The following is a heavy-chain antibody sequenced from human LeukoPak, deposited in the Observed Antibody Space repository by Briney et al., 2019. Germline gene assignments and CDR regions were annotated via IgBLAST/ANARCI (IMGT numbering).Heavy chain of an antibody. Sequence: GGSLRLSCAASGFTFSSYEMNWVRQAPGRGLEWVSYISSSGSTIYYEDSVKCRFTISRDNDKNSLYLQMNSLRAEDTAVYYCAELGITMIGGVWGKGTTVTISS. CDR3: AELGITMIGGV. D-gene: IGHD3-10*02. V-gene: IGHV3-48*03. CDR2: ISSSGSTI. J-gene: IGHJ6*04. CDR1: GFTFSSYE.